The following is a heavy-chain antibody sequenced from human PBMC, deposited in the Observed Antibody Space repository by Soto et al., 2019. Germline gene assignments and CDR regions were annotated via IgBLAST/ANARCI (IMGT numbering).Heavy chain of an antibody. D-gene: IGHD6-13*01. CDR1: GFTFSSYA. J-gene: IGHJ6*02. Sequence: QVQLVESGGGVVQPGRSLRLSCAASGFTFSSYAMHWVRQAPGKGLEWVAVISYDGSNKYYADSVKGRFTISRDNSKNTLYLQMNSLRAEDTAVYYCARGMCIALVHYGMDVWGQGTTVTVSS. V-gene: IGHV3-30-3*01. CDR3: ARGMCIALVHYGMDV. CDR2: ISYDGSNK.